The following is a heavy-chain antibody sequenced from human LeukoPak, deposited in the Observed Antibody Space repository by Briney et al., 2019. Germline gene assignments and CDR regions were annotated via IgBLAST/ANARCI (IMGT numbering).Heavy chain of an antibody. CDR3: ARGLTYYFDSSGYYVTDAFDI. J-gene: IGHJ3*02. CDR1: GGSISSYY. CDR2: IYYSGST. D-gene: IGHD3-22*01. V-gene: IGHV4-59*01. Sequence: PSETLSLTCTVSGGSISSYYWSWIRQPPGKGLEWIGYIYYSGSTNYNPSLKSRVTISVDTSKNQFSLKLTSVTAADTAVYYCARGLTYYFDSSGYYVTDAFDIWGQATMVTVSS.